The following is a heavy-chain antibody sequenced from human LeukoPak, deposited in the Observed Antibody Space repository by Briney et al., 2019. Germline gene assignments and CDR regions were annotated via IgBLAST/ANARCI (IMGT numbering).Heavy chain of an antibody. CDR3: ARVDGGSSNYYFDY. D-gene: IGHD1-26*01. Sequence: GGSLRLSCAASGFTFSSYSMNWVRQAPGKGLEWVSSISSSSSYIYYADSVKGRFTISRDNAKNSLYLQMNSLRAEDTAVYYCARVDGGSSNYYFDYWGQGTLVTVSS. J-gene: IGHJ4*02. CDR2: ISSSSSYI. CDR1: GFTFSSYS. V-gene: IGHV3-21*01.